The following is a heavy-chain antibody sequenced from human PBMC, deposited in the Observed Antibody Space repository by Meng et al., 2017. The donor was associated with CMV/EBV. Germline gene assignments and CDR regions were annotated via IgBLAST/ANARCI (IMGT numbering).Heavy chain of an antibody. CDR3: ARGVDLEWLLFSQDY. D-gene: IGHD3-3*01. V-gene: IGHV3-11*04. J-gene: IGHJ4*02. CDR1: GFPFSDYY. CDR2: ISSSGSTI. Sequence: GGSLRLSCAASGFPFSDYYLSWIRQAPGKGLEWVSYISSSGSTIYYADSVKGRFTISRDNAKNSLYLQMNSLRAEDTAVYYCARGVDLEWLLFSQDYWGQGTLVTVSS.